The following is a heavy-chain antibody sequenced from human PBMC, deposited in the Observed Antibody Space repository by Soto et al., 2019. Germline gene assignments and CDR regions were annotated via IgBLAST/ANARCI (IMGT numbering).Heavy chain of an antibody. CDR1: GGSISSYY. J-gene: IGHJ4*02. CDR2: IYISGST. CDR3: ARTTPMVVFDY. D-gene: IGHD2-15*01. V-gene: IGHV4-4*07. Sequence: SETLSLTCTVSGGSISSYYWGWIRQPAGKGLEWIGRIYISGSTNYNPSLKSRVTMSVDTSKNQFSLKLSSVTAADTAVYYCARTTPMVVFDYWGQGTLVTVSS.